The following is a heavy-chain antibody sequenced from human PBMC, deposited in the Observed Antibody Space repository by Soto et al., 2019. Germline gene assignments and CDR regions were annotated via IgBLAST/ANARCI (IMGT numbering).Heavy chain of an antibody. V-gene: IGHV3-23*01. CDR2: ISASGGDT. CDR1: GFTFKNYA. D-gene: IGHD2-2*01. Sequence: SLRLSCVASGFTFKNYAMSWVRQAPGKGLEWVSSISASGGDTYYADSVKGRFTISRDSSKNTLYLQMNRLRAEDTAVYYCARASSTSYYSYYYYMDVWGKGTAVTVSS. CDR3: ARASSTSYYSYYYYMDV. J-gene: IGHJ6*03.